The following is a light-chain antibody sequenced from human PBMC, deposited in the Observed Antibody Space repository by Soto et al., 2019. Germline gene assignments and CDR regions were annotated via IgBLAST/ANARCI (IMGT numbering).Light chain of an antibody. Sequence: EIVMTQSAATLSVSPGERATLSCMPSQSVGSNLAWYQQKPGQAPRLLIYGASTRATGIPARFSGSGSGTEFTLTISSLQSEDFAVYYCQQRSNWPPEITFGQGTRLEIK. CDR1: QSVGSN. CDR2: GAS. CDR3: QQRSNWPPEIT. J-gene: IGKJ5*01. V-gene: IGKV3-15*01.